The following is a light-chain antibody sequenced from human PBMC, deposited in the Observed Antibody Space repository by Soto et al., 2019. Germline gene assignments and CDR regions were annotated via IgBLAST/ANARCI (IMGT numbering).Light chain of an antibody. CDR2: DAS. CDR1: RTVGNF. Sequence: EIVLTQSPATLSLSPGERATLSCRASRTVGNFLAWYQQKPGQXPXXLIYDASNRATGIPARFSGSGSGTEFTLSISRLEPEDSAVYYCQQYSSLWTFGQGTKVDIK. V-gene: IGKV3-11*01. CDR3: QQYSSLWT. J-gene: IGKJ1*01.